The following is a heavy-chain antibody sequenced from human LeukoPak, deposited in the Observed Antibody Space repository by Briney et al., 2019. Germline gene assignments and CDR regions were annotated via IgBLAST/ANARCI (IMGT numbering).Heavy chain of an antibody. CDR3: AKEYYYGSGSYSQYYFDY. CDR1: GFTFTTYW. J-gene: IGHJ4*02. CDR2: IKYDGSTS. D-gene: IGHD3-10*01. V-gene: IGHV3-74*01. Sequence: GGSLRLSCAASGFTFTTYWIHWVRQGPGEGLVWVSRIKYDGSTSNYADSVKGRFTISRDNSKNTLYLQMNSLRAEDTAVYYCAKEYYYGSGSYSQYYFDYWGQGTLVTVSS.